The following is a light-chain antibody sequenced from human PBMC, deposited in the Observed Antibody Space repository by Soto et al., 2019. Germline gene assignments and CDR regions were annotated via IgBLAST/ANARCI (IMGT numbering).Light chain of an antibody. CDR2: GAS. CDR3: QQYGGSPRT. J-gene: IGKJ1*01. V-gene: IGKV3-20*01. Sequence: IVMTQSPATLSVSPGGRVTFSCRASQGINRKLAWYQHKAGQAPRLLISGASSRATGIPDRFSGSGSGTDFTLTISRLEPEDFALYYCQQYGGSPRTFGQGTKVDIK. CDR1: QGINRK.